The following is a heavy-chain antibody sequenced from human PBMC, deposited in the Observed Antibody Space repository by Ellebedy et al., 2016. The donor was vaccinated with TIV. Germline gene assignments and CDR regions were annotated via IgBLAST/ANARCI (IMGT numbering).Heavy chain of an antibody. D-gene: IGHD2-15*01. Sequence: SETLSLXXTVSGGSISSSSYYWGWIRQPPGKGLEWIGYIYYSGSTNYNPSLKSRVTISVDTSKNQFSLKLSSVTAADTAVYYCAGGYCSGGSCYPFDYWGQGTLVTVSS. V-gene: IGHV4-61*05. CDR1: GGSISSSSYY. CDR2: IYYSGST. J-gene: IGHJ4*02. CDR3: AGGYCSGGSCYPFDY.